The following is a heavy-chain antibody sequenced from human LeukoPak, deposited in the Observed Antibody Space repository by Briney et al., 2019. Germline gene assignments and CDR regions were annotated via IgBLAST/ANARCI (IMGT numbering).Heavy chain of an antibody. CDR3: ARKRSYCGGDCYSVDGWFDP. Sequence: GESLMISCKGSGYRFTSYWIGWVRQMPGKGLERMGIIYPGDSDTRYSPSFQGQVTISADKSISTAYLQWSSLKASDTAMYYCARKRSYCGGDCYSVDGWFDPWGQGTLVTVSS. D-gene: IGHD2-21*02. J-gene: IGHJ5*01. CDR1: GYRFTSYW. V-gene: IGHV5-51*01. CDR2: IYPGDSDT.